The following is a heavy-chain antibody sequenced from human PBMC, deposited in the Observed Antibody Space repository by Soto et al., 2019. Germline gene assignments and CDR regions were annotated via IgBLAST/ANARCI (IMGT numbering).Heavy chain of an antibody. CDR3: ARQGYGYCSVVSCYGWSPDAIDF. Sequence: PSETLSLTCTVSGGSISSSSYYWGWIRQPPGKGLEWIGSIYYSGSTYYNPSLKSRVTISVDTSKNQFSLKLSSVTAADTAVYYCARQGYGYCSVVSCYGWSPDAIDFWGQGTMVTV. CDR2: IYYSGST. D-gene: IGHD2-15*01. V-gene: IGHV4-39*01. J-gene: IGHJ3*01. CDR1: GGSISSSSYY.